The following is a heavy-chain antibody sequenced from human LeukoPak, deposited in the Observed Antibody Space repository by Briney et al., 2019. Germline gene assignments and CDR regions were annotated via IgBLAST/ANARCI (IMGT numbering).Heavy chain of an antibody. D-gene: IGHD5-18*01. CDR2: IIPIFGTA. V-gene: IGHV1-69*05. CDR3: ARDSEYGYGYGGFDY. J-gene: IGHJ4*02. CDR1: GGTFSSYA. Sequence: GASVKVSCTASGGTFSSYAISWVRQAPGQGLEWMGGIIPIFGTANYAQKFQGRVTITKDESTSTAYMELTSLRSEDTAVYYCARDSEYGYGYGGFDYWGQGTLVTVSS.